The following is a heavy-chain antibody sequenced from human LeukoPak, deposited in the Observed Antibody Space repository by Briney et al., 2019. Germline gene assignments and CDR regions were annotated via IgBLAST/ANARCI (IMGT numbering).Heavy chain of an antibody. CDR3: ARGGVHDAFDI. CDR2: IYYSGST. J-gene: IGHJ3*02. D-gene: IGHD2-8*01. Sequence: SETLSLTCTVSGGSISSDYWSWIRQPPGKGLEWIGYIYYSGSTNYSPSLKSRVTISVDTSKNQFSLKLSSVTAADTAVYYCARGGVHDAFDIWGQGTMVTVSS. V-gene: IGHV4-59*12. CDR1: GGSISSDY.